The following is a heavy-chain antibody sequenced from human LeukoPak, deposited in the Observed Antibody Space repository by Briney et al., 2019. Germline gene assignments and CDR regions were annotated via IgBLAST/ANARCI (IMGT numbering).Heavy chain of an antibody. CDR2: INHSGST. D-gene: IGHD3-9*01. V-gene: IGHV4-34*01. J-gene: IGHJ1*01. CDR3: ARGRRYFYFQH. Sequence: SETLTLTCAAYGGSFSGYYWSWIRQPPGKGLEWIGEINHSGSTNYNPSHKSRVTISVDTSKNQFSLKHSSVIAADTAVYYCARGRRYFYFQHWGQGTLVTVSS. CDR1: GGSFSGYY.